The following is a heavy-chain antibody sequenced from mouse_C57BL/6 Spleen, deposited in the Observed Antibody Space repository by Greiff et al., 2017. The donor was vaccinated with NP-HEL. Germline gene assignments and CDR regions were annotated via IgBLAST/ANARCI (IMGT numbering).Heavy chain of an antibody. D-gene: IGHD1-1*01. V-gene: IGHV3-6*01. CDR1: GYSITSGYY. CDR2: ISYDGSN. CDR3: ARRKYYGAYAMDY. Sequence: DVQLQESGPGLVKPSQSLSLTCSVTGYSITSGYYWNWIRQFPGNKLEWMGYISYDGSNNYNPSLKNRNSITRDTSKNTSCLKLNSVTTEDTATYYCARRKYYGAYAMDYWGQGTSVTVSS. J-gene: IGHJ4*01.